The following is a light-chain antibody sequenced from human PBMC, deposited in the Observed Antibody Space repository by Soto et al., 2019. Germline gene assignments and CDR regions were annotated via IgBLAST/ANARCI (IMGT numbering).Light chain of an antibody. CDR3: QAYDYSLTASV. CDR2: EVF. J-gene: IGLJ3*02. CDR1: NSDVGAYNY. V-gene: IGLV2-14*01. Sequence: QSALTQPASVSGSPGQSITIPCTGTNSDVGAYNYVSWYQHHPGKAPKLMIYEVFTRSSGVSSRFSGSKSGSTASLTISGLQAEDEADYYCQAYDYSLTASVFGGGTKLTVL.